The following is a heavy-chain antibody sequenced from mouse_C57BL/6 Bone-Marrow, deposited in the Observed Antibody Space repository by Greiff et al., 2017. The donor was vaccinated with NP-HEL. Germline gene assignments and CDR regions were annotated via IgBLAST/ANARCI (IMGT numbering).Heavy chain of an antibody. CDR1: GYTFTEYT. Sequence: VKLQQSGAELVKPGASVKLSCKASGYTFTEYTIHWVKQRSGQGLEWIGWFYPGSGSIKYNEKFKDQATLTAGKSSSTVYMELSRLTSEDSAVYFCARHGVYYYGSSYLYYAMDYWGQGTSVTVSS. J-gene: IGHJ4*01. CDR3: ARHGVYYYGSSYLYYAMDY. CDR2: FYPGSGSI. V-gene: IGHV1-62-2*01. D-gene: IGHD1-1*01.